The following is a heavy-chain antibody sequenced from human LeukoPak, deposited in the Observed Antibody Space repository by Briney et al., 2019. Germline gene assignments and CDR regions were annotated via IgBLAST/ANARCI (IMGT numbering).Heavy chain of an antibody. CDR3: AYLSASNTGAFDV. Sequence: SVKVSCKASGGIFNSKALSWVRQASGQGLEWMGGIIPMFRTANYGQKFQGRVTITADDSTSTGYMELSSLRSEDTAVFYCAYLSASNTGAFDVWGQGTVVTVSS. V-gene: IGHV1-69*13. CDR1: GGIFNSKA. J-gene: IGHJ3*01. D-gene: IGHD2-8*02. CDR2: IIPMFRTA.